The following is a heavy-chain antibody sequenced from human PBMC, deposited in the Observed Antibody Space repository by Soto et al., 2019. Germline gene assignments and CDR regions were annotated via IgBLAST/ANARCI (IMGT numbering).Heavy chain of an antibody. CDR2: IYYSGST. J-gene: IGHJ6*02. V-gene: IGHV4-61*01. Sequence: AXETLCLTFSLSGGSESSGSHYWSCLRQPPGKGLEWIGYIYYSGSTSYNPSLKSRVTISVDTSKNQFYLDLSSVTAAETAVYYCARDFCGGDCSDDYYYYALDVWGQGTPATVSS. D-gene: IGHD2-21*02. CDR3: ARDFCGGDCSDDYYYYALDV. CDR1: GGSESSGSHY.